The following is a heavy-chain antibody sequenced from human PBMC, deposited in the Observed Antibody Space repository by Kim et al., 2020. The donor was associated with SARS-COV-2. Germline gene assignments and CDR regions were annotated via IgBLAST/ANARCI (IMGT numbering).Heavy chain of an antibody. V-gene: IGHV4-31*03. CDR1: GDPISYGGYY. CDR3: ATTSGGDWFDP. Sequence: SDTLSLTCTVSGDPISYGGYYWTWIRQDPGKGLEWIGYIYDSVTTYYNPSLKSRVSISQDTSKNQFSLKLSSVTAADTAVYYCATTSGGDWFDPWGPGTL. J-gene: IGHJ5*02. D-gene: IGHD3-10*01. CDR2: IYDSVTT.